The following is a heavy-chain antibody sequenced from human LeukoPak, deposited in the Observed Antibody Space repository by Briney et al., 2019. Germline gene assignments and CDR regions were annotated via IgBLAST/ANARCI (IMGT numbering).Heavy chain of an antibody. V-gene: IGHV1-24*01. D-gene: IGHD6-13*01. J-gene: IGHJ4*02. CDR1: GYTLTELP. CDR2: FDPEDGET. CDR3: ATDPLAAAALFAFDY. Sequence: ASVKVSCKVSGYTLTELPMHWVRQAPGKGLEWMGGFDPEDGETIYAQKFQGRVTMTEDTSTDTAYMELSSLRSEDTAVYYCATDPLAAAALFAFDYWGQGTLVTVSS.